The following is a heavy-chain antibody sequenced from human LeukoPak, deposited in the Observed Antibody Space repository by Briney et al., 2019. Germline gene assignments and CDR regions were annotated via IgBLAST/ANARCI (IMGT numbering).Heavy chain of an antibody. D-gene: IGHD4-17*01. CDR2: IRSKAYGGTT. Sequence: PGGSLRLSCAASGFTFSSYSMNWVRQAPGKGLEWVGFIRSKAYGGTTEYAASVKGRFTISRDDSKSIAYLQMNSLKTEDTAVYYCTRDLYGDYQYYLDYWGQGTLVTVSS. V-gene: IGHV3-49*04. CDR1: GFTFSSYS. J-gene: IGHJ4*02. CDR3: TRDLYGDYQYYLDY.